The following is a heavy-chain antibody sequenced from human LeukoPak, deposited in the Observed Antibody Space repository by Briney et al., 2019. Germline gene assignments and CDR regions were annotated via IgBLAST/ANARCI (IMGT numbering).Heavy chain of an antibody. CDR1: GGSITSHY. J-gene: IGHJ3*02. D-gene: IGHD5-12*01. CDR3: ARDRTGYSGYEGDPFDI. V-gene: IGHV4-4*07. Sequence: PSETLSLTCTVSGGSITSHYWSWIRQPAGKGLEWIGRIYVSGSTNYNPSLKSRVTMSIDMSKTQFSLNLTSVTAADTAVYYCARDRTGYSGYEGDPFDIWGQGTVVTVSP. CDR2: IYVSGST.